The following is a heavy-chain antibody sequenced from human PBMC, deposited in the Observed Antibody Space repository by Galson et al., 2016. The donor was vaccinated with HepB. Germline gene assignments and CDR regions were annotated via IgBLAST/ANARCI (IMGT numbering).Heavy chain of an antibody. CDR3: VRQVVGAANFEY. CDR1: RDLLRNYW. V-gene: IGHV5-51*01. Sequence: SGAEVKKPGESLKISCAGSRDLLRNYWIGWVRQQPGKGLEWMGIIYPRDSDTRYSPSFQGQITIPADDSINTAYLQWSSLKVSDTAIYYCVRQVVGAANFEYWGQGTLVTVSS. D-gene: IGHD2-15*01. CDR2: IYPRDSDT. J-gene: IGHJ4*02.